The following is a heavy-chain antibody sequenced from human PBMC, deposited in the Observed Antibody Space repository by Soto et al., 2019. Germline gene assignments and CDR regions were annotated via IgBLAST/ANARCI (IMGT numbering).Heavy chain of an antibody. Sequence: SETLSLTCTVSGGSITSSDYYWSWIRQHPGKGLECIGFIYYSVRTYYNPSLKSRLTISVDTSKNQFSLKLTSVTAADTAMYYCARGPLGYCSGGSCLHDFDSWGQGTLVTVSS. CDR3: ARGPLGYCSGGSCLHDFDS. CDR1: GGSITSSDYY. V-gene: IGHV4-31*03. CDR2: IYYSVRT. J-gene: IGHJ4*02. D-gene: IGHD2-15*01.